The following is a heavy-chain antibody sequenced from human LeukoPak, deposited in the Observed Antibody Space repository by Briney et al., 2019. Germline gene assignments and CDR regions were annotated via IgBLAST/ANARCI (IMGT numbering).Heavy chain of an antibody. J-gene: IGHJ4*02. Sequence: GGSLRLSCAASGFTFSNYGMNWVRQAPGKGLEWVSYISSTSSPIYYEDSVKGRFTISRDNAENSLYLQMSSLTAEDTAVYYCARDQIRALSGPAFDYWGQGTLDTVSS. CDR3: ARDQIRALSGPAFDY. D-gene: IGHD1-1*01. CDR2: ISSTSSPI. CDR1: GFTFSNYG. V-gene: IGHV3-48*01.